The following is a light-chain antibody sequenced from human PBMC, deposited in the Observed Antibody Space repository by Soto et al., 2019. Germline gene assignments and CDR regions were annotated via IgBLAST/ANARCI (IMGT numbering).Light chain of an antibody. CDR1: HGLLHSNGYNY. J-gene: IGKJ5*01. CDR2: LGS. Sequence: DIVMTQSPLSLPVTPGEPASISCRSSHGLLHSNGYNYLDWYLQKPGQSPQLLIYLGSNRASGVPDRFSGSGSGTDFTLTISRLEPEDFAVYYCQQYGNSPITFGQGTRLEIK. CDR3: QQYGNSPIT. V-gene: IGKV2-28*01.